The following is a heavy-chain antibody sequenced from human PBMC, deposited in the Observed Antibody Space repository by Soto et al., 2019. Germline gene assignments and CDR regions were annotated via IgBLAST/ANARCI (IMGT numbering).Heavy chain of an antibody. Sequence: QVQLVQSGAEVQKPGSSVKVSCKAPGGTFSSYAISWVRQAPGQGLEWMGGIIPIFGTANYAQKFQGRVTITADESTSTSYMELSSLRSEDTAVYYCARSQGGSTSLDIYYYYYYGMDVWGQGTTVTVSS. CDR3: ARSQGGSTSLDIYYYYYYGMDV. D-gene: IGHD2-2*01. CDR2: IIPIFGTA. CDR1: GGTFSSYA. V-gene: IGHV1-69*01. J-gene: IGHJ6*02.